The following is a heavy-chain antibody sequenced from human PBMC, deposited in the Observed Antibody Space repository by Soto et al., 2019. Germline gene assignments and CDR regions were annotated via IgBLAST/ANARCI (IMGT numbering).Heavy chain of an antibody. CDR1: GFTFSFYG. V-gene: IGHV3-30*18. Sequence: GGSLRLSCAASGFTFSFYGMHWVRQAPGKGLEWVAFVSYDGTKKYSAESVTGRFTISRDNSENTLYLQMDSLRVEDTAVYYCAKDRGRDGSASYYALSPTYFDYWGQGTLVTVSS. CDR3: AKDRGRDGSASYYALSPTYFDY. J-gene: IGHJ4*02. CDR2: VSYDGTKK. D-gene: IGHD3-10*01.